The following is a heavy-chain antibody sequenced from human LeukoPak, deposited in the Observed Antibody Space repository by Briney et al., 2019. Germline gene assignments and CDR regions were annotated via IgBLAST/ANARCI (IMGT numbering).Heavy chain of an antibody. J-gene: IGHJ3*02. D-gene: IGHD3-10*01. CDR2: ISGRNII. CDR1: GFDFETYE. CDR3: ASELWFGESKALDT. Sequence: GGSLRLSCAASGFDFETYEMNWVRQAPGKGLEWISYISGRNIINYADSVKGRFTISRDNTKNSLYLQMNSLRAEDTAVYYCASELWFGESKALDTWGQGTVVNVSS. V-gene: IGHV3-48*03.